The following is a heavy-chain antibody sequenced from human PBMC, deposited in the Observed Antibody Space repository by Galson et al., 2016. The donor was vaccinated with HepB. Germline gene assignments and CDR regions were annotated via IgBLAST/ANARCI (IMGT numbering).Heavy chain of an antibody. Sequence: SVKVSCKASGYTFSSYPIHWVRQAPGQGLEWMGIITPDNGNTVYAQKLQGSVTMTSDTSTSTVYMEVSSLRSEHTAVYYCARDKERWVQYNYYFGMDVWGQGTTVTVSS. J-gene: IGHJ6*02. V-gene: IGHV1-46*01. CDR3: ARDKERWVQYNYYFGMDV. D-gene: IGHD5-24*01. CDR2: ITPDNGNT. CDR1: GYTFSSYP.